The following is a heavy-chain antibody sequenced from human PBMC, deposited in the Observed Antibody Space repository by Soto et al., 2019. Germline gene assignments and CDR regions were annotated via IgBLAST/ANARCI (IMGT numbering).Heavy chain of an antibody. CDR2: ISYDGSND. Sequence: QVQLVESGGGVVQPGRSLRLSCAAYGFTFSSYTMHWVRLAPGKGLEWVAVISYDGSNDYYTDSVRGRFTISRDNSKNTLDLQMNSLRPEDTAVYYCARGKYYFDFWGQGTLVTVPS. CDR1: GFTFSSYT. V-gene: IGHV3-30-3*01. J-gene: IGHJ4*02. CDR3: ARGKYYFDF.